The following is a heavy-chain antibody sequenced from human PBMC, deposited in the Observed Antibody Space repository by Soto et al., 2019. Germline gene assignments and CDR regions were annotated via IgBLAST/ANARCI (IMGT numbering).Heavy chain of an antibody. CDR3: AKDPTHIVVVTATGAEYFQH. D-gene: IGHD2-21*02. CDR2: ISGSGGST. V-gene: IGHV3-23*01. J-gene: IGHJ1*01. Sequence: PGGSLRLSCAASGFTFSSYAMSWVRQAPGKGLEWVSAISGSGGSTYYADSVKGRFTISRDNSKNTLYLQMNSLRAEDTAVYYCAKDPTHIVVVTATGAEYFQHWGQGTLVTVSS. CDR1: GFTFSSYA.